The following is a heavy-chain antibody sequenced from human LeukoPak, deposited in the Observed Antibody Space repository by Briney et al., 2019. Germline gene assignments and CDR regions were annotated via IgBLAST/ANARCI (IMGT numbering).Heavy chain of an antibody. V-gene: IGHV4-4*07. CDR2: FYFGGSS. CDR1: SVSINGYY. J-gene: IGHJ6*02. Sequence: SETLSLTCSVSSVSINGYYWSWIRQSAGKGLEWLGRFYFGGSSDYNPSLKSRVTISVDTSKNQFSLKLSSVTAADTAVYYCARMSGWYGTADYYYGMDVWGQGTTVTVSS. CDR3: ARMSGWYGTADYYYGMDV. D-gene: IGHD6-19*01.